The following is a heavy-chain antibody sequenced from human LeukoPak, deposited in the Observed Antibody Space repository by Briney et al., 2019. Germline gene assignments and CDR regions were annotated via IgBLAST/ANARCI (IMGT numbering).Heavy chain of an antibody. V-gene: IGHV3-7*01. CDR1: GFTFSSYW. D-gene: IGHD6-13*01. Sequence: GGSLRLSCAASGFTFSSYWMSWVRQAPGKGLEWVANIKQDGSEKYYVDSVKGRFTIPRDNAKNSLYLQMNSLRAEDTAVYYCARDLEIAAAGGNYWGQGTLVTVSS. J-gene: IGHJ4*02. CDR3: ARDLEIAAAGGNY. CDR2: IKQDGSEK.